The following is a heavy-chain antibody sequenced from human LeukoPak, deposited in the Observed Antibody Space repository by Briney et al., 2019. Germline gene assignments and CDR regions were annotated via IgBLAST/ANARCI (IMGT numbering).Heavy chain of an antibody. D-gene: IGHD3-10*01. J-gene: IGHJ4*02. CDR1: GGTFSSYA. V-gene: IGHV1-69*13. CDR2: IIPIFGTA. Sequence: GASVKVSCKASGGTFSSYAISWVRQAPGQGLEWMGRIIPIFGTANYAQKFQGRVTITADESTSTAYMELSSLRSEDTAVYYCARDYYGSGSYYKPFDYWGQGTLVTVSS. CDR3: ARDYYGSGSYYKPFDY.